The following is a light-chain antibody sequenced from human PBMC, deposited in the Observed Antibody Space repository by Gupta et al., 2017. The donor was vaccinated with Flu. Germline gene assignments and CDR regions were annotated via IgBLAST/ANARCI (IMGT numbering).Light chain of an antibody. CDR1: QSISNW. Sequence: DRVTITSRASQSISNWLAWYQQKTERAPKLLIYKASSLESGVPSRFSGSGSGTEFTLTISSLQPDDFATYYCQHYDSAFPYAFGQGTKLEIK. J-gene: IGKJ2*01. CDR3: QHYDSAFPYA. CDR2: KAS. V-gene: IGKV1-5*03.